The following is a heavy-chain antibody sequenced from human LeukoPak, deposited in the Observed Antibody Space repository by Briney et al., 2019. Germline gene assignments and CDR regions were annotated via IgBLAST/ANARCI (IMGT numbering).Heavy chain of an antibody. CDR1: GFTFSSYA. J-gene: IGHJ5*02. CDR3: AKEKSTVVSLGDWFDP. CDR2: ISGDGGDT. Sequence: PGGSLRLSCAASGFTFSSYAMNWVRQAPGKGLEWVSTISGDGGDTHYADSVRGRFTISRDNSKNTLYLQMNSLRAEDTALYYCAKEKSTVVSLGDWFDPWGQGTLVTVSS. V-gene: IGHV3-23*01. D-gene: IGHD4-23*01.